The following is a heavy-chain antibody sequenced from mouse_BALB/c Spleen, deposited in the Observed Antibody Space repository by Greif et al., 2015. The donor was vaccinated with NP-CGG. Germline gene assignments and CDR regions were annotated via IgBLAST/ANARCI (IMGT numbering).Heavy chain of an antibody. Sequence: DVQLQESGGGLVQPGGSRKLSCAASGFTFSSFGTHWVRQAPEKGLEWVAYISSGSSSIYYADTVKGRFTISRDNPKNTLFLQMTSLRSEDTAMYYCARGRYGNLEDAMDYWGQGTSVTVSS. V-gene: IGHV5-17*02. D-gene: IGHD2-1*01. CDR3: ARGRYGNLEDAMDY. CDR1: GFTFSSFG. CDR2: ISSGSSSI. J-gene: IGHJ4*01.